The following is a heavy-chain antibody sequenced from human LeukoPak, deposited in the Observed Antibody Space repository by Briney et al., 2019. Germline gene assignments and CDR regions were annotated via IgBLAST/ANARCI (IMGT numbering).Heavy chain of an antibody. Sequence: SETLSLTCAVYGGSFSGYYWSWIRQPPGKGREWIGEINHSGSTNYNPSLKSRVTISVDTSKNQFSLKLSSVTAADTAVYYCAREGAARPLYYYYYGMDVWGQGTTVTVSS. CDR2: INHSGST. J-gene: IGHJ6*02. CDR3: AREGAARPLYYYYYGMDV. CDR1: GGSFSGYY. D-gene: IGHD6-6*01. V-gene: IGHV4-34*01.